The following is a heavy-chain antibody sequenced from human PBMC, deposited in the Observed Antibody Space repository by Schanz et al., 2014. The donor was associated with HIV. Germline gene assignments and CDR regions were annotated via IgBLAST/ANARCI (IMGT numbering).Heavy chain of an antibody. D-gene: IGHD1-26*01. V-gene: IGHV1-8*01. J-gene: IGHJ4*02. Sequence: QVQLVQSGAEVKKPGASVKVSCKASGYTFTNYDINWVRQATGQGLEWMGWMKPKNGDAGYAQRFQGRVTMTWDTSKSTAYMELSSLRSEDTAVYYCARGGYSAFQSIDYWGKGTLVTVSS. CDR2: MKPKNGDA. CDR3: ARGGYSAFQSIDY. CDR1: GYTFTNYD.